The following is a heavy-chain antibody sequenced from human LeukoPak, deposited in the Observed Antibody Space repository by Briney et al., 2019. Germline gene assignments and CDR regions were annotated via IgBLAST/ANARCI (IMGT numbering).Heavy chain of an antibody. V-gene: IGHV3-48*04. CDR1: GFTFSSYS. CDR2: ISSSSTI. D-gene: IGHD4-17*01. Sequence: PGGSLRLSCAASGFTFSSYSMNWVRQAPGKGLEWVSYISSSSTIYYADSVKGRFTISRDNAKNSLYLQMNSLRAEDTAVYYCARRERDGDYIDYWGQGTLVTVSS. J-gene: IGHJ4*02. CDR3: ARRERDGDYIDY.